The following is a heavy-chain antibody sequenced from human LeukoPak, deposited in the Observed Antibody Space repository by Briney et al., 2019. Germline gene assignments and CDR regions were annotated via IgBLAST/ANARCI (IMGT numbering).Heavy chain of an antibody. J-gene: IGHJ4*02. V-gene: IGHV3-23*01. Sequence: GGPLRLSCAASGFTFSNFAMSWVRQAPGKGLQWVSAISDSGGGTFYADSVKGRFTISRDNSKNTLYLQMNNLRAEDTAVYYCAKVGVGWVAFEYWGQGTLVTVSS. CDR3: AKVGVGWVAFEY. CDR2: ISDSGGGT. CDR1: GFTFSNFA. D-gene: IGHD3-16*01.